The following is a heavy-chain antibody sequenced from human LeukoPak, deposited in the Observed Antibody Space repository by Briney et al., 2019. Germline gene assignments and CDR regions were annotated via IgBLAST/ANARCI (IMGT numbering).Heavy chain of an antibody. Sequence: GRSLRPSCAASGFTFSSYAMSRVRQGPGRGPEWVSGIRGSGGSTYYADSVKGRFTISRDNSKNTLYLQMNSLRVEDTARFYCAKETGYSGYDYGDYWGQGTLVTVSS. V-gene: IGHV3-23*01. J-gene: IGHJ4*02. CDR2: IRGSGGST. D-gene: IGHD5-12*01. CDR3: AKETGYSGYDYGDY. CDR1: GFTFSSYA.